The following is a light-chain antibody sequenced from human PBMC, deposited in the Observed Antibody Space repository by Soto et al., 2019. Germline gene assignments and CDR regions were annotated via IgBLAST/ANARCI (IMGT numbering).Light chain of an antibody. CDR3: QQYGSSPRT. CDR2: GAS. J-gene: IGKJ2*01. CDR1: QSVSSSY. Sequence: EIVLTQSPGILSLSPGERATLACRASQSVSSSYLAWYQQKPGQATRLLVDGASRRATGIPDRFSGSGSGTDFNLTISRLEPEDFAVYYCQQYGSSPRTFGQGTKLEIK. V-gene: IGKV3-20*01.